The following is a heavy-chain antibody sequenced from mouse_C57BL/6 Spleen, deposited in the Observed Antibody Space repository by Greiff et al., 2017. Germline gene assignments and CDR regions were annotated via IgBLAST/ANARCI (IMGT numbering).Heavy chain of an antibody. Sequence: VQLQQPGAELVKPGASVKLSCKASGYTFTSYWMHWVKQRPGQGLEWIGMIHPNSGSTNYNEKFKSKATLTVDKSSSTAYMQLSSLTSEDSAVYYGAREGHPYGYDVYWGQGTTLTVSS. V-gene: IGHV1-64*01. J-gene: IGHJ2*01. CDR2: IHPNSGST. CDR1: GYTFTSYW. D-gene: IGHD2-2*01. CDR3: AREGHPYGYDVY.